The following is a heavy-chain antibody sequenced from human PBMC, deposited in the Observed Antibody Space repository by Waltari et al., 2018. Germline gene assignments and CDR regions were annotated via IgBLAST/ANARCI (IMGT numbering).Heavy chain of an antibody. CDR2: MFYTGAT. Sequence: QLQLQESGPGLVKPSETLSLPCSVSGVSITSNRHYWGWFRQPPGQGLEWIGTMFYTGATYSSPSLQSRVTISRDTSKNQLSLTLGSVTAADTAVYYCATYIGASVGTAAFDVWGQGTMVTVSS. J-gene: IGHJ3*01. CDR3: ATYIGASVGTAAFDV. V-gene: IGHV4-39*01. D-gene: IGHD5-12*01. CDR1: GVSITSNRHY.